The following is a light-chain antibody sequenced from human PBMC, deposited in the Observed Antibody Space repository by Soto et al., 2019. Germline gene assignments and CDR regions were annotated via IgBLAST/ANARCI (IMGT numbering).Light chain of an antibody. J-gene: IGKJ4*01. CDR1: QSISSW. V-gene: IGKV1-5*03. CDR3: QQYNSPLT. Sequence: DIQMTQSPSTLSASVGDRVTITCRASQSISSWLAWYQQKPGKAPKLLIYKASSLESGVPSRFSGSGSGTEFTLTISSLQPDDFATYYCQQYNSPLTFGGGTKVESK. CDR2: KAS.